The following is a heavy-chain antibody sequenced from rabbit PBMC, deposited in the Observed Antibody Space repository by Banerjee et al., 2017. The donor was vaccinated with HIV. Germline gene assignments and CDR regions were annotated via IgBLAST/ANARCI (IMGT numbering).Heavy chain of an antibody. D-gene: IGHD6-1*01. CDR1: GFDFSGNA. J-gene: IGHJ4*01. Sequence: QEQLVESGGGLVQPEGSLTLTCKASGFDFSGNAMCWVRQAPGKGLEWIACIYSGSSGRAYYASWAKGRFTISKTSSTTVTLQMTSLTAADTANYFCARGLTLVDLWGQGTLVTVS. CDR3: ARGLTLVDL. V-gene: IGHV1S45*01. CDR2: IYSGSSGRA.